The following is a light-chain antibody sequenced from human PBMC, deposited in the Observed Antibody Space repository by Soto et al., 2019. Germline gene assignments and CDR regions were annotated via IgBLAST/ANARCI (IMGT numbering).Light chain of an antibody. CDR2: AAS. Sequence: DIQMTQSPSSLSASVGDRVTITCRASQTISSYLNWYQQKPGKAPKLLIYAASNLQSGVPSRFSGSGSGTDFTLTISSLLPEDFATYYCQQSYSNPFTFGPGTTVDIK. CDR3: QQSYSNPFT. CDR1: QTISSY. V-gene: IGKV1-39*01. J-gene: IGKJ3*01.